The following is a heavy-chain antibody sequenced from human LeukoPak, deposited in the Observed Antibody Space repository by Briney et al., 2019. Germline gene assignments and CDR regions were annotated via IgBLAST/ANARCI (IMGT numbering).Heavy chain of an antibody. V-gene: IGHV1-69*05. D-gene: IGHD3-22*01. Sequence: SVKVSCKASGGTFSSYAISWVRQAPGQGLEWMGRIIPIFGTANYAQKFQGRVTITTDEPTSTAYMELSSLRSEDTAVYYCARDHPNSSGYSFDYWGQGTLVTVSS. CDR3: ARDHPNSSGYSFDY. J-gene: IGHJ4*02. CDR1: GGTFSSYA. CDR2: IIPIFGTA.